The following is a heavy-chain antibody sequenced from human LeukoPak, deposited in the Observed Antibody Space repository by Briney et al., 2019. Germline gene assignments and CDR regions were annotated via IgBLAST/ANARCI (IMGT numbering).Heavy chain of an antibody. CDR1: GFTFSSYA. J-gene: IGHJ4*02. V-gene: IGHV3-23*01. CDR3: AKGSRRSGYYYSN. D-gene: IGHD3-22*01. CDR2: ISGSGGST. Sequence: GGSLRLSCAASGFTFSSYAMSWVRQAPGKGLEWVSAISGSGGSTYYADSVKGRFTISRDNSKNTLYLRMNSLRAEDTAVYYCAKGSRRSGYYYSNWGQGTLVTVSS.